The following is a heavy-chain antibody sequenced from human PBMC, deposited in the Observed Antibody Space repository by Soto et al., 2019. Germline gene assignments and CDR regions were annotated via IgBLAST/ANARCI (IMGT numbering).Heavy chain of an antibody. CDR1: GFTVSSNY. V-gene: IGHV3-66*01. D-gene: IGHD3-10*01. J-gene: IGHJ4*02. CDR3: ALAADYYGSGSYDY. Sequence: GGSLRLSCAASGFTVSSNYMSWVRQAPGKGLEWVSVIYSGGSTYYADSVKGRFTISRDNSKNTLYLQMNSLRAEDTAVYYCALAADYYGSGSYDYWGQGTLVTVSS. CDR2: IYSGGST.